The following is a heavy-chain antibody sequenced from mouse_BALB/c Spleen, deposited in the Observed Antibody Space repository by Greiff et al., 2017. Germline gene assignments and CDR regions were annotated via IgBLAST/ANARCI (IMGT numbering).Heavy chain of an antibody. J-gene: IGHJ2*01. CDR3: ARDRWLQFDY. D-gene: IGHD2-2*01. Sequence: EVQLQQSGGGLVQPGGSLRLSCATSGFTFTDYYMSWVRQPPGKALEWLGFIRNKANGYTTEYSASVKGRFTISRDNSQSILYLQMNTLRAEDSATYYCARDRWLQFDYWGQGTTLTVSA. V-gene: IGHV7-3*02. CDR1: GFTFTDYY. CDR2: IRNKANGYTT.